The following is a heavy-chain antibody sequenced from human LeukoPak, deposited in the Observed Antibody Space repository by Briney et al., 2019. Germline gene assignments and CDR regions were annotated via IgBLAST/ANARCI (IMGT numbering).Heavy chain of an antibody. CDR1: RFTFSNFG. Sequence: PGGSLRLSCAASRFTFSNFGMHWVRQAPGKGLEWVAVIWYDGSNKYYADFVKGRFTISRDNSKNTLYLQMNSLRAEDTAVYYCARDLDGTHDYWGQGTLVTVSS. J-gene: IGHJ4*02. CDR2: IWYDGSNK. V-gene: IGHV3-33*01. CDR3: ARDLDGTHDY.